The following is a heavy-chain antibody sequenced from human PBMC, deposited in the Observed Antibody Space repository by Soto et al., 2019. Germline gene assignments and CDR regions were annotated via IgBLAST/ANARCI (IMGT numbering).Heavy chain of an antibody. CDR1: GGSISSSSYY. CDR2: IYYSGST. J-gene: IGHJ5*02. D-gene: IGHD3-10*01. V-gene: IGHV4-39*01. CDR3: ARQLYYYVSGSYYNNNWFDP. Sequence: QLQLQESGPGLVKPSETLSLTCTVSGGSISSSSYYWGWIRQPPGKGLEWIGSIYYSGSTYYNPSLKSRVTISVDTSKNQFALKLSSVTAADTAVYYCARQLYYYVSGSYYNNNWFDPWGQGTLVTVSS.